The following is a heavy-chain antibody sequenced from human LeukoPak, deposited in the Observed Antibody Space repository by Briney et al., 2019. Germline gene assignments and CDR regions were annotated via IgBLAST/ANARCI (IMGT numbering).Heavy chain of an antibody. D-gene: IGHD3-10*01. CDR1: GYTFTGYY. J-gene: IGHJ4*02. CDR3: AIPFLWFGEGGDY. Sequence: GASVKVSCKASGYTFTGYYMHWVRQAPGQGLEWMGWINPNSGGTNYAQKFQGRVTMTEDTSTDTAYMELSSLRSEDTAVYYCAIPFLWFGEGGDYWGQGTLVTVSS. CDR2: INPNSGGT. V-gene: IGHV1-2*02.